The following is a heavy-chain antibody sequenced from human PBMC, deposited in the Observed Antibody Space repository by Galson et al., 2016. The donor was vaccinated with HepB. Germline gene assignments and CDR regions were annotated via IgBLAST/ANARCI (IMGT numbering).Heavy chain of an antibody. J-gene: IGHJ6*02. CDR3: ARAGFKGFSNGMDV. Sequence: SLRLSCAASGFTFSSYWMHWVRQAPGRGLVWVSRINTDGSRTNYVDSVKGRVTISRDSAKNTLYLQMNSLRAEDTAVYYCARAGFKGFSNGMDVWGQGTTVTVSS. CDR1: GFTFSSYW. V-gene: IGHV3-74*01. CDR2: INTDGSRT. D-gene: IGHD2/OR15-2a*01.